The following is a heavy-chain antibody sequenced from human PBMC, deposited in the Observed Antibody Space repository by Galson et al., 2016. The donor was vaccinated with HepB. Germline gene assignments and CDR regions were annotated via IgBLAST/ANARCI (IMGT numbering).Heavy chain of an antibody. CDR2: ISISSSYI. V-gene: IGHV3-21*01. Sequence: SLRLSCAASGFTFNSYTMNWVRQVPGKGLEWVSSISISSSYIYYADSVKGRFTISRDNAKNSLYLQMNSLRAEDTAVYYCARGSYWLLQHGDYFDYWGQGTLVTVSS. CDR1: GFTFNSYT. CDR3: ARGSYWLLQHGDYFDY. D-gene: IGHD1-26*01. J-gene: IGHJ4*02.